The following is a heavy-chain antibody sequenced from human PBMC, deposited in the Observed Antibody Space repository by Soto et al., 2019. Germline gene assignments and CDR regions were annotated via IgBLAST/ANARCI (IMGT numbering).Heavy chain of an antibody. Sequence: GGSLRLSCAASGFTFSSYGMHWVRQAPGKGLEWVAVISYDGSNKYYADSVKGRFTISRDNSKNTLYLQMNSLRAEDTAVYYCAKDLRRLELYNYYYGMDVWGQGTTVTVSS. CDR3: AKDLRRLELYNYYYGMDV. CDR1: GFTFSSYG. D-gene: IGHD1-7*01. CDR2: ISYDGSNK. J-gene: IGHJ6*02. V-gene: IGHV3-30*18.